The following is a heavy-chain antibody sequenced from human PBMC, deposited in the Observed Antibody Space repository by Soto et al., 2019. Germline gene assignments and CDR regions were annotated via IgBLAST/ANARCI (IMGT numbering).Heavy chain of an antibody. V-gene: IGHV1-69*01. D-gene: IGHD5-12*01. CDR2: IIPIFGTA. CDR1: GGTFSSYA. CDR3: AGGDGYDYGVY. Sequence: QVQLVQSGAEVKKPGSSVKVSCKASGGTFSSYAISWVRQAPGQGLEWMGGIIPIFGTANYAQKFQGRVTINAVESTSPAYMGVSSLGSEDTAVYYCAGGDGYDYGVYWGQGALVNVSS. J-gene: IGHJ4*02.